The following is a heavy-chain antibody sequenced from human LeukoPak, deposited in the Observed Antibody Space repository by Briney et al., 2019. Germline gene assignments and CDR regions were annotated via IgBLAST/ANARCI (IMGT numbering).Heavy chain of an antibody. CDR1: GYSFNSYW. D-gene: IGHD4-23*01. CDR2: IYPGDSDT. CDR3: ARHYDYGGNYHFDY. Sequence: GESLKISCKGSGYSFNSYWIAWVRQMPGKGLECMGIIYPGDSDTRYSPSFRGQVTISADKSSSTAYLQWSSLKASDTAMYYCARHYDYGGNYHFDYWGQGTQVTVSS. J-gene: IGHJ4*02. V-gene: IGHV5-51*01.